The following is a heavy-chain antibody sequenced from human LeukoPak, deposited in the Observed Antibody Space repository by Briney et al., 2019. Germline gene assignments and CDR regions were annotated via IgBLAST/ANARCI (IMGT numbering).Heavy chain of an antibody. J-gene: IGHJ6*02. D-gene: IGHD4-17*01. CDR1: GFTVSSNY. V-gene: IGHV3-66*01. Sequence: PGGSLRLSCAAPGFTVSSNYMSWVRQAPGKGLEWASVIYSGGSTYYADSVKGRSTISRDNSKNTLYLQMNSLRAEDTAVYYCASGDYAYYYYGTDVWGQGTTVTVSS. CDR2: IYSGGST. CDR3: ASGDYAYYYYGTDV.